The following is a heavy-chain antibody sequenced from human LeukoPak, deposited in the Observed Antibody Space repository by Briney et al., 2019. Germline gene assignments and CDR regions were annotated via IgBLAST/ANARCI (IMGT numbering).Heavy chain of an antibody. CDR1: GYTFTGYY. V-gene: IGHV1-2*02. CDR3: ARVPAATNWFDP. Sequence: GASVKVSCKASGYTFTGYYMHWVRQAPGQGLEWMGWINPNSGGTNYAQKFQGRVTMTRDTSISTAYMELSWLRSDDTAVYYCARVPAATNWFDPWGQGTLVTVSS. J-gene: IGHJ5*02. CDR2: INPNSGGT. D-gene: IGHD2-2*01.